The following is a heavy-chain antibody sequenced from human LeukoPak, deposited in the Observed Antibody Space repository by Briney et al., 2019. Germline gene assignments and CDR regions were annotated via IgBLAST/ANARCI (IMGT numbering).Heavy chain of an antibody. D-gene: IGHD2-15*01. CDR1: GGSISSYY. Sequence: ETLSLTCTVSGGSISSYYWSWIRQPPGKGLEWIGYIYYSGTTNYNPSLKSRVTISVDTSKNQFSLKLSSVTAADTAVYYCAREDYCSGGSCYSGYFQHWGQGTLVAVSS. CDR3: AREDYCSGGSCYSGYFQH. V-gene: IGHV4-59*01. CDR2: IYYSGTT. J-gene: IGHJ1*01.